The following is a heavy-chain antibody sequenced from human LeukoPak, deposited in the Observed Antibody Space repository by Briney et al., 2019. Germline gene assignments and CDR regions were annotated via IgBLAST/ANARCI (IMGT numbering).Heavy chain of an antibody. Sequence: GESLKISCKGSGYSFTSYWIGWVRQMPGKGLGWMGIIYPGDSDTRYSPSFQGQVTISADKSISTAYLQWSSLKASDTAMYYCARPSTYCSGGSCYSEAFDYWGQGTLVTVSS. CDR3: ARPSTYCSGGSCYSEAFDY. V-gene: IGHV5-51*01. D-gene: IGHD2-15*01. CDR2: IYPGDSDT. CDR1: GYSFTSYW. J-gene: IGHJ4*02.